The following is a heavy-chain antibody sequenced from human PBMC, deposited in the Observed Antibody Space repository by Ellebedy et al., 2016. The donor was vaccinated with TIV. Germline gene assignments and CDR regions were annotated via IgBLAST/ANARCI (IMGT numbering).Heavy chain of an antibody. Sequence: ASVKVSCKASGGTFSRYAITWVRQAPGQGLQWMGVINPSDGSTIYSQKFQGRVTITRDTSATTAYMELSSLRSEDTAVYYCATLLSHLDYWGQGTLVTVSS. J-gene: IGHJ4*02. V-gene: IGHV1-46*01. CDR3: ATLLSHLDY. CDR2: INPSDGST. CDR1: GGTFSRYA. D-gene: IGHD3-16*02.